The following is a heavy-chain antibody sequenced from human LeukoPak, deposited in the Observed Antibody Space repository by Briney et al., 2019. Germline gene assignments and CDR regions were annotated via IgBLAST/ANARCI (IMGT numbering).Heavy chain of an antibody. CDR1: GFTFSSYS. V-gene: IGHV3-21*01. Sequence: GGSLRLSCAASGFTFSSYSMNWVRQAPGKGLEWVSSISSSSTYIYYADSVKGRFTVSRDNAKNSLYLQMNSLRAEDTAVYFCASQYTSSRIFDDWGQGTLVTVSS. D-gene: IGHD6-13*01. CDR3: ASQYTSSRIFDD. J-gene: IGHJ4*02. CDR2: ISSSSTYI.